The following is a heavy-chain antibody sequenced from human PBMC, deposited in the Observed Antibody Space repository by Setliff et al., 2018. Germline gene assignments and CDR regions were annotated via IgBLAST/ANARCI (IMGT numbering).Heavy chain of an antibody. J-gene: IGHJ6*03. Sequence: PSETLSLTCTVSGDSISSYYWSWIRQPAGKGLEWIGRIYSSGSTNFNPSLKSRVTMSMDTSKNQFSLKLSSVTAADTAVYYCATRKSRGRLYYMDVWGKGTTVTVSS. CDR1: GDSISSYY. D-gene: IGHD1-26*01. CDR2: IYSSGST. V-gene: IGHV4-4*07. CDR3: ATRKSRGRLYYMDV.